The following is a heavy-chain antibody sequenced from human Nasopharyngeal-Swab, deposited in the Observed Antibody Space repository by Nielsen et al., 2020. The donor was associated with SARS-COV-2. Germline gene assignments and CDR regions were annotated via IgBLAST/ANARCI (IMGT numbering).Heavy chain of an antibody. V-gene: IGHV4-59*01. CDR2: IYYSGST. J-gene: IGHJ6*04. CDR3: ARGSPQTYYYYGMDV. D-gene: IGHD6-6*01. CDR1: GGSISSYY. Sequence: SETLSLTCTVSGGSISSYYWSWIRQPPGKGLEWIGYIYYSGSTNYNPSLKSRVTISVDTSKNQFSLKLSSVTAADTAVYYCARGSPQTYYYYGMDVWGKGTTVTVSS.